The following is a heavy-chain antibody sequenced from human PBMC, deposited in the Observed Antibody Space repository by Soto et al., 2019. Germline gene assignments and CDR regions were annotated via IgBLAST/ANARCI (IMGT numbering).Heavy chain of an antibody. CDR3: AKALGGYGGEFDY. V-gene: IGHV3-9*01. D-gene: IGHD5-12*01. CDR2: ISWNSGSI. CDR1: GFTFDDYA. Sequence: ESGGGLVQPGRSLRLSCAASGFTFDDYAMHWVRQAPGKGLEWVSGISWNSGSIGYADSVKGRFTISRDNAKNSLYLQMNSLRAEDTALYYCAKALGGYGGEFDYWGQGTLVTVSS. J-gene: IGHJ4*02.